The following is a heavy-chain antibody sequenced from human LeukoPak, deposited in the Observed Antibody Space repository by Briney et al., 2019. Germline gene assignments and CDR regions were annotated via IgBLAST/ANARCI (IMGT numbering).Heavy chain of an antibody. D-gene: IGHD1-1*01. CDR3: GRDWKLDY. CDR2: IGDNGGDT. J-gene: IGHJ4*02. V-gene: IGHV3-23*01. Sequence: QSGGSLRLSCAASGFTFNNYAMTWVRQAPGKGLEWVSAIGDNGGDTKYAVSVKDRFTISRDNSRSALYLQMNTLRVEDTAIYYCGRDWKLDYWGQGTLVTVSS. CDR1: GFTFNNYA.